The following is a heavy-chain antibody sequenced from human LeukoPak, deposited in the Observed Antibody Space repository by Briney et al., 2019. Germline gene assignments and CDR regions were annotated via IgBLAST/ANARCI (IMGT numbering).Heavy chain of an antibody. J-gene: IGHJ4*02. CDR2: FDPEDGET. D-gene: IGHD3-3*01. V-gene: IGHV1-24*01. CDR1: GYTLTELS. CDR3: ATYDFWSGYYTH. Sequence: ASVKVSFKVSGYTLTELSMHWVRQAPGKGLEWMGGFDPEDGETIYAQKFQGRVTMTEDTSTDTAYMELSSLRSEDTAVYYCATYDFWSGYYTHWGQGTLVTVSS.